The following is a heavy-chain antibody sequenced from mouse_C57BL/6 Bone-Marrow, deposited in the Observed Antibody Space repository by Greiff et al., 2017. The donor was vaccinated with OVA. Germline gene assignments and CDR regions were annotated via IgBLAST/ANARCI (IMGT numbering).Heavy chain of an antibody. V-gene: IGHV1-82*01. CDR3: ARVGSRGPYFDG. J-gene: IGHJ1*03. CDR2: IYPGDGDT. CDR1: GYAFSSSW. D-gene: IGHD1-1*01. Sequence: VQLQQSGPELVKPGASVKISCKASGYAFSSSWMNWVKQRPGKGLEWIGRIYPGDGDTNYNGKFKGKATLTADKSSSTAYMQLSSLTSEDSAVYFCARVGSRGPYFDGWGTGTTVTVSS.